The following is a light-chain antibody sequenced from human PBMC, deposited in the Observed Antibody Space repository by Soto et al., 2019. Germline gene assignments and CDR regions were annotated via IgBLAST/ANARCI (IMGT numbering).Light chain of an antibody. V-gene: IGKV1-39*01. CDR2: AAS. CDR1: QSIGNY. CDR3: QQRYITPWT. Sequence: DIQMTQSPSSLSTSVGDRVSITCRASQSIGNYLNWYQQKPGKVPKLLIYAASRLQSGVPSRFSGSGSGTDFTLTISRLQPEDFATYCCQQRYITPWTFGQGTKVDI. J-gene: IGKJ1*01.